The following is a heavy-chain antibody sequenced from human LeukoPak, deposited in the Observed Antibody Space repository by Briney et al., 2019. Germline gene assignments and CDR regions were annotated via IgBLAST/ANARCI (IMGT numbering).Heavy chain of an antibody. CDR2: IKQDGSEK. V-gene: IGHV3-7*01. CDR1: GFTFSSYG. CDR3: ARDAMIVVVIDAFDI. Sequence: GGFLRLSCAASGFTFSSYGMHWVRQAPGKGLEWVANIKQDGSEKYYVDSVKGRFTISRDNAKNSLYLQMNSLRAEDTAVYYCARDAMIVVVIDAFDIWGQGTMVTVAS. D-gene: IGHD3-22*01. J-gene: IGHJ3*02.